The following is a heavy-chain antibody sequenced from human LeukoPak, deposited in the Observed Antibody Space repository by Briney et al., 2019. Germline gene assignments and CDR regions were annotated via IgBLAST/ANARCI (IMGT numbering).Heavy chain of an antibody. CDR1: GFTFSSYS. J-gene: IGHJ4*02. V-gene: IGHV3-21*01. CDR3: ARDPRSYLPDY. Sequence: GGSLRLSCAASGFTFSSYSMNWVRQAPGKGLEWVSSISSSSSYIYYADSVKGRFTISRDNSKNTLYLQMNSLRAEDTAVYYCARDPRSYLPDYWGQGTLVTVSS. D-gene: IGHD1-26*01. CDR2: ISSSSSYI.